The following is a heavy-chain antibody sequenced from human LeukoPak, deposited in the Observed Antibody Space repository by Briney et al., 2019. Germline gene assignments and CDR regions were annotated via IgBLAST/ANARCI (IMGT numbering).Heavy chain of an antibody. CDR2: INHSGST. CDR3: ARGIAAAGTAEGGVSYGMDV. V-gene: IGHV4-34*01. J-gene: IGHJ6*04. CDR1: GGSFSGYY. Sequence: SETLSLTCAVYGGSFSGYYWSWIRQPPGKGLEWIGEINHSGSTNYNPSLKSRVTISVDTSKNQFSLKLSSVTAADTAVYYCARGIAAAGTAEGGVSYGMDVWGKETTVTVSS. D-gene: IGHD6-13*01.